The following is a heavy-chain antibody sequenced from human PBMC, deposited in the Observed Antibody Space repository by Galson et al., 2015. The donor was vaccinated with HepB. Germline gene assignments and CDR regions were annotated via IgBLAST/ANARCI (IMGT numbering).Heavy chain of an antibody. CDR2: IKQDGSET. CDR1: GFMFSGYW. J-gene: IGHJ3*02. Sequence: SLRLSCAASGFMFSGYWMSWVRQAPGKGLEWVANIKQDGSETYYVDSVKGRFTISRDNAKMSLYLQMNSLRGEDTAVYYCARDWGSGNLAIDIWGQGTMVTVS. V-gene: IGHV3-7*01. D-gene: IGHD1-26*01. CDR3: ARDWGSGNLAIDI.